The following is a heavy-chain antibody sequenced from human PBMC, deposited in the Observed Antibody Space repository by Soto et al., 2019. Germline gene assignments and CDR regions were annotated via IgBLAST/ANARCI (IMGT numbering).Heavy chain of an antibody. J-gene: IGHJ6*02. V-gene: IGHV4-61*01. Sequence: SETLSLSCTVSGDSVTSINYYWSWIRQSPGKSLEWIGFINYNENTNYNPSLRSRVTISLNTSKNQFSLTLRYVTAADTARYYCARELSGNYYNQYHIDVWGQGTAVT. CDR1: GDSVTSINYY. CDR3: ARELSGNYYNQYHIDV. CDR2: INYNENT.